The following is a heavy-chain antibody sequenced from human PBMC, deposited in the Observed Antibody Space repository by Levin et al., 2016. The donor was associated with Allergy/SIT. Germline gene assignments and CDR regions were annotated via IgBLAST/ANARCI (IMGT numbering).Heavy chain of an antibody. CDR2: ISAYNGNT. CDR3: ARVPHIVVVVAANHNWFDP. J-gene: IGHJ5*02. Sequence: WVRQAPGQGLEWMGWISAYNGNTNYAQKLQGRVTMTTDTSTSTAYMELRSLRSDDTAVYYCARVPHIVVVVAANHNWFDPWGQGTLVTVSS. D-gene: IGHD2-15*01. V-gene: IGHV1-18*01.